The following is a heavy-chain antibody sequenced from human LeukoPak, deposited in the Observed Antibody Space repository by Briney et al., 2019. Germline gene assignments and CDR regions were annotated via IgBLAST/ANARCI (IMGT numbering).Heavy chain of an antibody. CDR3: ARGVVACPN. Sequence: ASVKVSCKASGYTFNENYIHWVRQAPGQGLEWMGSLNPLDGDTKYAHPFNGRVTMTRDTSVNTAYIEVTRLTSDDAAVYFCARGVVACPNWGQGTLVTVSS. D-gene: IGHD2-21*01. J-gene: IGHJ4*02. V-gene: IGHV1-2*07. CDR1: GYTFNENY. CDR2: LNPLDGDT.